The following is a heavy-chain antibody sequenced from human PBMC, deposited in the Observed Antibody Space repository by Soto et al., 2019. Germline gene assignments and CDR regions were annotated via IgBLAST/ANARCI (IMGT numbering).Heavy chain of an antibody. CDR1: EFTFSNFG. J-gene: IGHJ3*02. V-gene: IGHV3-33*01. D-gene: IGHD2-15*01. Sequence: QVQLVESGGGVVQPGRSLRLSCAASEFTFSNFGMHWVRQAPGKGLEWVAVIYYDGSNEYYADSVKGRFTISRDNSKNTLYMQMNRLRAEDTAVYYCARVDVVVAAAAFDNWGQGTMVTVSS. CDR3: ARVDVVVAAAAFDN. CDR2: IYYDGSNE.